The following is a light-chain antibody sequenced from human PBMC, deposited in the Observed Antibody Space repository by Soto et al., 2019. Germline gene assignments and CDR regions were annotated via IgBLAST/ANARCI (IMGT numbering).Light chain of an antibody. Sequence: DIQMTQSPSTLSAYVGDRVTITCRASQSITNRLAWYQQKPGEAPKVLIYDASNLESGVPSRFSGRGFGTELILTISSLQPDDFVMYWCQHYGGMWTFAQGTRVEMK. CDR1: QSITNR. J-gene: IGKJ1*01. V-gene: IGKV1-5*01. CDR3: QHYGGMWT. CDR2: DAS.